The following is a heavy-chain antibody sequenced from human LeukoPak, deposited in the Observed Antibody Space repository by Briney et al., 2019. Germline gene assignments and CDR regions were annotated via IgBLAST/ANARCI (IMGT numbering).Heavy chain of an antibody. Sequence: GASVKVSCKASGYTFTGYYMHWVRQAPGQGLEWMGWINPNSGGTNYAQKFQGRVTMTEDTSTDTAYMELSSLRSEDTAVYYCATSLSGSDRDGGAFDIWGQGTMVTVSS. CDR3: ATSLSGSDRDGGAFDI. CDR2: INPNSGGT. D-gene: IGHD1-26*01. V-gene: IGHV1-2*02. CDR1: GYTFTGYY. J-gene: IGHJ3*02.